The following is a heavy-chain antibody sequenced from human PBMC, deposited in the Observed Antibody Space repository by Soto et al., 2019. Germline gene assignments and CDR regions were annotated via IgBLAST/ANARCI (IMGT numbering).Heavy chain of an antibody. CDR3: ANPSGYYFGLGSHDEASDL. D-gene: IGHD3-9*01. Sequence: GGSLRLSCAASGFMFSGFGMHWVRQAPGKGLQWVAGISKDGSKKYYADSVKGRFTISRDNSKKTLYLQMNSLRAEDTAVYYCANPSGYYFGLGSHDEASDLWGQGTGVTVSS. V-gene: IGHV3-30*18. CDR2: ISKDGSKK. J-gene: IGHJ1*01. CDR1: GFMFSGFG.